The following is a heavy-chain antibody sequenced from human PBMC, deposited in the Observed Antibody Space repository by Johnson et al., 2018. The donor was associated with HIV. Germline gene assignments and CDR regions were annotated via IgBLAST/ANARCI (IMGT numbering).Heavy chain of an antibody. Sequence: MQLVESGGGVVQPGRSLRLSCAASGFTFSSYGMHWVRQAPGKGLAWVAVISFDGSNKYYADSVKGRFTISRDNSKNTLYLQMNSLLAEDTAVYYCAKEGRYVEGAFDIWGQGTMVTVSS. CDR3: AKEGRYVEGAFDI. CDR1: GFTFSSYG. V-gene: IGHV3-30*18. CDR2: ISFDGSNK. D-gene: IGHD5-12*01. J-gene: IGHJ3*02.